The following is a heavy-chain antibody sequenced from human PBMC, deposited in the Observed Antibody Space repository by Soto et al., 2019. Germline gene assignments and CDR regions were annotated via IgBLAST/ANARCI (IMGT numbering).Heavy chain of an antibody. V-gene: IGHV3-30*18. J-gene: IGHJ5*02. CDR3: AKAGYCSGGSCDQRGGDWFDP. CDR1: GFTFSSYG. CDR2: ISYDGSNK. Sequence: QVQLVESGGGVVQPGRSLRLSCAASGFTFSSYGMHWVRQAPGKGLEWVAVISYDGSNKYYADSVKGRFTISRDNSKNTLYLRMNGLRAEDTAVYYCAKAGYCSGGSCDQRGGDWFDPWGQGTLVTVSS. D-gene: IGHD2-15*01.